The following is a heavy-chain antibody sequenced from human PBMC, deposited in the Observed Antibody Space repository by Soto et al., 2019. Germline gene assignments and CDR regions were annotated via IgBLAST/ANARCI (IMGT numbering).Heavy chain of an antibody. CDR1: GASIRGSKW. J-gene: IGHJ5*02. V-gene: IGHV4-4*02. CDR3: ARDKANVGGYNQFDP. Sequence: SETLSLTCAVSGASIRGSKWWSWVRQPPGKGLEWIGDIYHSGTTNYNPSLKSRVTMSVDKSKNQFSLNLTSVTAADTAVYYCARDKANVGGYNQFDPWGQGTLVTV. D-gene: IGHD3-16*01. CDR2: IYHSGTT.